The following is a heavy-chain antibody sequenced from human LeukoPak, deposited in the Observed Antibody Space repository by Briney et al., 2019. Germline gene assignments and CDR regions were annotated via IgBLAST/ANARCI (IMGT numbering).Heavy chain of an antibody. CDR3: ARDSRGMDV. J-gene: IGHJ6*04. CDR1: GFTFSSYA. V-gene: IGHV3-23*01. Sequence: PGGSLRLSCAASGFTFSSYAMSWVRQAPEKGLEWVSAISGGGYTTYYADSVKGRFTISRDNAKNSLYLQMNSLRAEDTAVYYCARDSRGMDVWGKGTTVTVSS. CDR2: ISGGGYTT.